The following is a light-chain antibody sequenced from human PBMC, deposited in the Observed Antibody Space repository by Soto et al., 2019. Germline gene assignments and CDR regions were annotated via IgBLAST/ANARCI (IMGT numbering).Light chain of an antibody. Sequence: DIVMTQSPDSLAVSLGERATINCKSSQSVLYSPNNKNYLAWYQQKPGQPPKLLVYWVSTRESGVPDRFSGSWSGTDFSLTINSLQAEDVAVYYGQQYHSPPQTFGQGTKVEIK. CDR2: WVS. CDR3: QQYHSPPQT. CDR1: QSVLYSPNNKNY. V-gene: IGKV4-1*01. J-gene: IGKJ1*01.